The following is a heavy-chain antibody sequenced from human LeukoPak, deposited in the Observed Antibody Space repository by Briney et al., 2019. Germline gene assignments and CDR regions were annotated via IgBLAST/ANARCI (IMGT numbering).Heavy chain of an antibody. D-gene: IGHD1-26*01. V-gene: IGHV3-53*01. CDR2: IYSGGST. Sequence: GGSLRLSCAASGFTVGSNYMSWVSQAPGKGLEWVSVIYSGGSTYYADSVKGRFTISRDNSKNTLYLQMNSLRAEDTAVYYCARDGASGSYSDYWGQGTLVTVSS. J-gene: IGHJ4*02. CDR1: GFTVGSNY. CDR3: ARDGASGSYSDY.